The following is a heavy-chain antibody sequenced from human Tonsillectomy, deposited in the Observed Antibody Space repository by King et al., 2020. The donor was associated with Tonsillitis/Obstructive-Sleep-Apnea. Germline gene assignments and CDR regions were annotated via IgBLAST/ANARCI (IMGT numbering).Heavy chain of an antibody. V-gene: IGHV1-69*10. D-gene: IGHD3-22*01. CDR2: IIPILGTA. Sequence: QLVQSGAEVKKPGSSVKVSCKASGGTFSSYAISWVRQAPGQGREWMGGIIPILGTANYAQKFQGRVTITADKSTSTAYMELSSLRSEDTAVYYCARSHSSGYYFDYWGQGTLVTVSS. J-gene: IGHJ4*02. CDR1: GGTFSSYA. CDR3: ARSHSSGYYFDY.